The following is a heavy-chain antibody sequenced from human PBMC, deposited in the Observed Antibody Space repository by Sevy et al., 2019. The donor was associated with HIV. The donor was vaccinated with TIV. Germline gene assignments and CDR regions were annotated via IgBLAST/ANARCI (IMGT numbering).Heavy chain of an antibody. Sequence: ASVKVSCMASGYTFTSYGISWVRQAPGQGLEWMGWISAYNGNTNYAQKLQGRVTMTTDTSTSTAYMELRSLRSDDTAVYYCARGDYVWGSYRDPVDYWGQGTLVTVSS. V-gene: IGHV1-18*01. CDR3: ARGDYVWGSYRDPVDY. CDR1: GYTFTSYG. CDR2: ISAYNGNT. D-gene: IGHD3-16*02. J-gene: IGHJ4*02.